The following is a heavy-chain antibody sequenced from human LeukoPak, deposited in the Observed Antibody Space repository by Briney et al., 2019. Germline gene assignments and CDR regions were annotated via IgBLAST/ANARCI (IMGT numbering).Heavy chain of an antibody. CDR3: ARAGNDYGDPYFDY. Sequence: PGGSLGLSCAASGFTFSSYWMHWVRQAPGKGLVWVSRINSDGSSTSYADSVKGRFTISRDNAKNTLYLQMNSLRVEDTAVYYCARAGNDYGDPYFDYWGQGTLVTVSS. V-gene: IGHV3-74*01. CDR2: INSDGSST. D-gene: IGHD4-17*01. CDR1: GFTFSSYW. J-gene: IGHJ4*02.